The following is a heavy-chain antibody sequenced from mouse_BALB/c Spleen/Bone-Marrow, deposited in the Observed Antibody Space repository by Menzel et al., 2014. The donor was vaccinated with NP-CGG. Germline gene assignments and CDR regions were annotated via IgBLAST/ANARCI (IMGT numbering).Heavy chain of an antibody. CDR2: ISNGGGST. V-gene: IGHV5-12-2*01. D-gene: IGHD3-1*01. Sequence: EVMLVESGGGLVQPGGSLKLSCAASGFTFSSYTMSWVRQTPEKRLEWVAYISNGGGSTYYPDTEKGRFTISRDNAKNTLYLQMSSLKSEDTAMYYCARHVGNPYAMDYWGQGTSVTVSS. CDR1: GFTFSSYT. J-gene: IGHJ4*01. CDR3: ARHVGNPYAMDY.